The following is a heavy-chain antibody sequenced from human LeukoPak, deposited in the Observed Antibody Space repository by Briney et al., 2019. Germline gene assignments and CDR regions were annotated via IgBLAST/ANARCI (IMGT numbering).Heavy chain of an antibody. CDR2: ISSSSYI. CDR1: GFTFSSYS. CDR3: ARGSSNVAARNNWFDP. V-gene: IGHV3-21*01. J-gene: IGHJ5*02. Sequence: PGGSLRLSCAASGFTFSSYSMNWVRQAPGKGLEWVSSISSSSYIYYADSVKGRFTISRDNAKNSLYLQMNSLRAEDTAVYFCARGSSNVAARNNWFDPWGQGTLVTVSS. D-gene: IGHD6-6*01.